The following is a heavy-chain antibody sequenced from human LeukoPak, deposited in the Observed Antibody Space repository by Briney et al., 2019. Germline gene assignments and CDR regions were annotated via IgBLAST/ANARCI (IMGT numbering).Heavy chain of an antibody. J-gene: IGHJ4*02. D-gene: IGHD3-3*01. CDR2: ISSSGSTI. V-gene: IGHV3-11*04. Sequence: GGSLRLSCAASGFTFSDYYMSWICQAPGKGLEWVSYISSSGSTIYYADSVKGRFTISRDNAKNSLYLQMNSLRAEDTAVYYCARAPIDFWSGYYVYYFDYWGQGTLVTVSS. CDR1: GFTFSDYY. CDR3: ARAPIDFWSGYYVYYFDY.